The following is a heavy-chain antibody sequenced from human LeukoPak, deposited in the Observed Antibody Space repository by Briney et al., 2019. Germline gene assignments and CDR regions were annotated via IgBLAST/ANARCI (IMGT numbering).Heavy chain of an antibody. D-gene: IGHD2-2*01. V-gene: IGHV3-30*02. J-gene: IGHJ4*02. CDR1: GFTFSSYG. CDR2: IRYDGSNK. Sequence: PGGSLRLSCAASGFTFSSYGMHWVRQAPGKGLEWVAFIRYDGSNKYYADSVKGRFTISRDNSKNTLYLQMNSLRADDTAVYYCAKDLGGCSSTSCYFDYWGQGTLVTVSS. CDR3: AKDLGGCSSTSCYFDY.